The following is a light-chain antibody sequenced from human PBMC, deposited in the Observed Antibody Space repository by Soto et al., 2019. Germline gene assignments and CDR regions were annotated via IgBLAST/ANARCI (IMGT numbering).Light chain of an antibody. J-gene: IGKJ3*01. CDR3: QQYNTSPDT. V-gene: IGKV3-15*01. CDR2: GAS. Sequence: EIEMTQSPATLSVSPGERATLSCRASQSVSNNLAWYQQKPGQAPRLLIYGASTKATCIPARFSGSGSGTDFTLTITSLQSEDFAVYHCQQYNTSPDTFGPGTKVDIK. CDR1: QSVSNN.